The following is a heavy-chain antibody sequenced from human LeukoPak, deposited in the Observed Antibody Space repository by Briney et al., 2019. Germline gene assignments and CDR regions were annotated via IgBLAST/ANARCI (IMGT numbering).Heavy chain of an antibody. CDR2: IIPIFGTA. J-gene: IGHJ1*01. CDR1: GGTFSNYA. CDR3: ARDSSEFRSLIPH. Sequence: SVKVSCKASGGTFSNYAISWVRQAPGQGLEWMGGIIPIFGTANYAEKFRGRVTITADETTSTAYMELSRLKSEDTAVYYCARDSSEFRSLIPHWGQGTLVTVSS. V-gene: IGHV1-69*13. D-gene: IGHD2-21*01.